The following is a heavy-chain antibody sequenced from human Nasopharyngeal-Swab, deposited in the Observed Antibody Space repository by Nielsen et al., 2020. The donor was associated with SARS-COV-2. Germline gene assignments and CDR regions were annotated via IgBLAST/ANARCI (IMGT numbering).Heavy chain of an antibody. CDR1: EYSFSNYW. V-gene: IGHV5-51*01. J-gene: IGHJ4*02. CDR3: ARGGDYSRTHFDY. D-gene: IGHD4-11*01. CDR2: IYPGDADS. Sequence: GESLKISCKGSEYSFSNYWIGWVRQMPGKGLEWMGIIYPGDADSRYTPSFQGQVTITADTSISTAYLQWSSLKASDTAIYYCARGGDYSRTHFDYWGQGTLVTVSS.